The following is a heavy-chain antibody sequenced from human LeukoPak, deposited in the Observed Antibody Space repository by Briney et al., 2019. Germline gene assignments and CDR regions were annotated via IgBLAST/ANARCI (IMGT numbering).Heavy chain of an antibody. CDR2: ISNSGGTI. V-gene: IGHV3-11*01. J-gene: IGHJ4*02. D-gene: IGHD3-9*01. Sequence: KSGGSLRLSCAASGFTFSDYYMTWIRQAPGKGLEWVSYISNSGGTIYYTDSVKGRFTISRDNAKNSLYLQMSSLRAEDTAVYYCARTPIFRDDFDFWGQGTLVTVSS. CDR3: ARTPIFRDDFDF. CDR1: GFTFSDYY.